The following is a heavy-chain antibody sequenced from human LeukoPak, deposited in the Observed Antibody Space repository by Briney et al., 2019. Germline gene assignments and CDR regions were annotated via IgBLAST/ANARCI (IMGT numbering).Heavy chain of an antibody. Sequence: PGGSLRLSCAASGFTFDDYAMHWVRHAPGKGLEWVSGISWNSGSIGYADSVKGRFTISRDNAKNSLYLQMNSLRAEDTALYYCAKVPQYQLLYGYFQHWGQGTLVTVSS. CDR3: AKVPQYQLLYGYFQH. CDR1: GFTFDDYA. D-gene: IGHD2-2*02. V-gene: IGHV3-9*01. CDR2: ISWNSGSI. J-gene: IGHJ1*01.